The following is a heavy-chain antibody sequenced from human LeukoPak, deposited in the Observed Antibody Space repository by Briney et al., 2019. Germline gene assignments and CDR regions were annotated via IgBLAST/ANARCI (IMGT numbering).Heavy chain of an antibody. V-gene: IGHV4-30-4*08. Sequence: KSSETLSLTCTVSGGSISSGDYYWSWIRQPPGKGLEWIGYIYYSGSTYYNPSLKSRVTISVDTSKNQFSLKLSSVTAADTAVYYCARDDRIAAAGNWFDPWGQGTLVTVSS. CDR2: IYYSGST. D-gene: IGHD6-13*01. CDR1: GGSISSGDYY. J-gene: IGHJ5*02. CDR3: ARDDRIAAAGNWFDP.